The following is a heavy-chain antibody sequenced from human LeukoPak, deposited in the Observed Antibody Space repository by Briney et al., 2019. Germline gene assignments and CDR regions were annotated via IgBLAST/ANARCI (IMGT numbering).Heavy chain of an antibody. J-gene: IGHJ4*02. D-gene: IGHD5-18*01. V-gene: IGHV1-18*04. CDR3: ARAPRGYSYGYLDF. Sequence: ASVKVSCKASGYTFTSYGISWVRQAPGRGLEWMGWISGYNGNTNCAQKVQGRVNMTTDTSTSTAYMELRSLRSDDTAVYYCARAPRGYSYGYLDFWGQGSLVTVSS. CDR1: GYTFTSYG. CDR2: ISGYNGNT.